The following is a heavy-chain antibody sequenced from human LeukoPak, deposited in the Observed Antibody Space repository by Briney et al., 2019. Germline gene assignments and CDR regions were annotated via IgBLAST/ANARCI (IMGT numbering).Heavy chain of an antibody. V-gene: IGHV3-7*04. J-gene: IGHJ4*01. D-gene: IGHD6-19*01. CDR1: GLTFNTYW. CDR2: KKKDGSET. CDR3: VGGVGWLSDY. Sequence: PGGSLRLSCAASGLTFNTYWMNWVRQTPGKGPDWEANKKKDGSETKNVESVKGRFTNSRDNAKNSVYLEMNSLRVEDTAVYYCVGGVGWLSDYWGHGTLVTVSS.